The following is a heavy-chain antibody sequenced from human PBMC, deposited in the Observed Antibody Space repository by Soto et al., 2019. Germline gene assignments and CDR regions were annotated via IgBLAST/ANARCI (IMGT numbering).Heavy chain of an antibody. J-gene: IGHJ6*02. D-gene: IGHD2-21*01. Sequence: EVQLVESGGGLVKPGGSLRLSCVGPGFIFSSYYMNWVRQAPGKGLEWVSSISGGSAYIYYADSVKGRFTISRDNAKNSLYLEMNSLRVEDTAVYYCVSVWRRVCRYGMDVWGQGTTVTVSS. CDR3: VSVWRRVCRYGMDV. CDR1: GFIFSSYY. V-gene: IGHV3-21*02. CDR2: ISGGSAYI.